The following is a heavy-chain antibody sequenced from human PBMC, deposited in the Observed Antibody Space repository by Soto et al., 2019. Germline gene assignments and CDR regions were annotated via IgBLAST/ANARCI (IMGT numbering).Heavy chain of an antibody. Sequence: SGPTLVNPTQTLTLTCTFSGFSLSTSGMCVSWIRRPPGKALEWLALIDWDDDKYYSTSLKTRLTISKDTSKNQVVLTMTNMDPVDTATYYCARTPSIAAAGGYYYYGMDVWGQGTTVTVSS. J-gene: IGHJ6*02. D-gene: IGHD6-13*01. CDR1: GFSLSTSGMC. V-gene: IGHV2-70*01. CDR2: IDWDDDK. CDR3: ARTPSIAAAGGYYYYGMDV.